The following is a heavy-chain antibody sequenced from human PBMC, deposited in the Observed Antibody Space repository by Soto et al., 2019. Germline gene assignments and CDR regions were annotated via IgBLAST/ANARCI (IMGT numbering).Heavy chain of an antibody. V-gene: IGHV1-24*01. CDR2: FDPEDGET. CDR1: GYTPTELS. Sequence: GASVKVSCKVSGYTPTELSVHWVRQAPGKGLEWMGGFDPEDGETIYAQKFQGRVTMTEDTSTDTAYMELSSLRSEDTAVYYCATGLLYGSGSPYYYYYYMDVWGKGTTVTVSS. CDR3: ATGLLYGSGSPYYYYYYMDV. D-gene: IGHD3-10*01. J-gene: IGHJ6*03.